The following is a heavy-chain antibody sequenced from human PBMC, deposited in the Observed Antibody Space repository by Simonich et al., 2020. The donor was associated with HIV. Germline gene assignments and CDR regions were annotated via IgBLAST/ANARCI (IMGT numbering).Heavy chain of an antibody. Sequence: QVQLVQSGSELKKPGASVKVSCKASGYTFTRYYMHWVRQAPGQGLEWMGIINPSVGSTSYAQKCQGRVTMTRDTSTSTVYMELSSLRSEDTAVYYCAREGSSWYYFDYWGQGTLVTVSS. CDR2: INPSVGST. CDR1: GYTFTRYY. D-gene: IGHD6-13*01. V-gene: IGHV1-46*01. CDR3: AREGSSWYYFDY. J-gene: IGHJ4*02.